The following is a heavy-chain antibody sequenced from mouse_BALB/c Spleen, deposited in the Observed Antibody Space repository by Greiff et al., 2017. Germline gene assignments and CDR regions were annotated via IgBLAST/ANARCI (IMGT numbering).Heavy chain of an antibody. CDR3: ARWQGEANYFDY. D-gene: IGHD6-1*01. Sequence: EVQLQESGPGLVKPSQSLSLTCTVTGYSITSDYAWNWIRQFPGNKLEWMGYISYSGSTSYNPSLKSRISITRDTSKNQFFLQLNSVTTEDTATYYCARWQGEANYFDYWGQGTTLTVSS. V-gene: IGHV3-2*02. CDR2: ISYSGST. J-gene: IGHJ2*01. CDR1: GYSITSDYA.